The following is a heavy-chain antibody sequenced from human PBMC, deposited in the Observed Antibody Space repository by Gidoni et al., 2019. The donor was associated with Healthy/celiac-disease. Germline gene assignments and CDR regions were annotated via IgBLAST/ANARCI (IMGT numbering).Heavy chain of an antibody. Sequence: QGQLVESGGGGVQPGRSLRLSCAASGFTFSSYGMHGVRQAPGKGLEWVAVISYYGSTPYYADSVKGRFTISSDNSKNTLYLQMNSLRAEDTAVYYCAKDSYISNIVVVVAATPDWYFDLWGRGTLVTVSS. CDR1: GFTFSSYG. J-gene: IGHJ2*01. CDR2: ISYYGSTP. CDR3: AKDSYISNIVVVVAATPDWYFDL. V-gene: IGHV3-30*18. D-gene: IGHD2-15*01.